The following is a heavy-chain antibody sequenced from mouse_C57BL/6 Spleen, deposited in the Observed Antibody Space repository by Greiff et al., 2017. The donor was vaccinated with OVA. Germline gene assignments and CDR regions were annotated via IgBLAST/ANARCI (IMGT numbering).Heavy chain of an antibody. CDR2: ISDGGSYT. CDR1: GFTFSSYA. D-gene: IGHD2-4*01. V-gene: IGHV5-4*01. Sequence: EVQLQESGGGLVKPGGSLKLPCAASGFTFSSYAMSWVRQTPEKRLEWVATISDGGSYTYYPDNVKGRFTISRDNAKNNLYLQMSHLKSEDTAMYYCARDRDDYDRGAGYFDYWGQGTTLTVSS. J-gene: IGHJ2*01. CDR3: ARDRDDYDRGAGYFDY.